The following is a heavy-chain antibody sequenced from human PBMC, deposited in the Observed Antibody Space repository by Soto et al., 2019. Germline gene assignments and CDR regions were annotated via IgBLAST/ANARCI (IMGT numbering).Heavy chain of an antibody. Sequence: PSETLSLTYTFSCGSISSSYWSWIRRPPGKGLEWIAYIYDTGISGYTPSTSYNPSLKSRVTMSVDTSKSQFSLKLTSVTAADTAVYYCARGEDAFFYYGLDVWGQGITVTAP. CDR1: CGSISSSY. CDR2: IYDTGISGYTPST. V-gene: IGHV4-59*01. CDR3: ARGEDAFFYYGLDV. J-gene: IGHJ6*02.